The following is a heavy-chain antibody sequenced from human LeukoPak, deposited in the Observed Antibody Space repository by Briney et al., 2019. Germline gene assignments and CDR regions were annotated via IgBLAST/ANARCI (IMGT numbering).Heavy chain of an antibody. CDR2: INPNSGGT. V-gene: IGHV1-2*02. CDR3: AREGDHSSSEWVVSGNWFDP. J-gene: IGHJ5*02. D-gene: IGHD6-13*01. CDR1: GYTFTGYY. Sequence: ASVKVSCKASGYTFTGYYMHWVRQAPGRGLEWMGWINPNSGGTNYAQKFQGRVTMIRDTSISTAYMELSRLRSDDTAVYYCAREGDHSSSEWVVSGNWFDPWGQGTLVTVSS.